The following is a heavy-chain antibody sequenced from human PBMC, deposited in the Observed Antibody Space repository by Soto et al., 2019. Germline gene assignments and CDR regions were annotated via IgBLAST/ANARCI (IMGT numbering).Heavy chain of an antibody. CDR2: ISSSGSTI. CDR1: GFTFSSYE. CDR3: AGERDYGDFYFDY. J-gene: IGHJ4*02. V-gene: IGHV3-48*03. Sequence: GSLRLSCAASGFTFSSYEMNWVRQAPGKGLEWVSYISSSGSTIYYADSVKGRFTISRDNAKNSLYLQMNSLRAEDTAVYYCAGERDYGDFYFDYWGQGTLVTVSS. D-gene: IGHD4-17*01.